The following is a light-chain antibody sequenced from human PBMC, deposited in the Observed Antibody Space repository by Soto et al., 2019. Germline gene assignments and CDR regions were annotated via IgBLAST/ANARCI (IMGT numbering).Light chain of an antibody. Sequence: DIQMTQSPSSLSASVGDTVTITCRASQSINKYLNWYQQKPGKAPKLLIYAASTLQGGVPSRFSGSGSGTEFTLTISSLQPEDFATYYCQQATSFPRTFGQGTKVDIK. J-gene: IGKJ1*01. CDR2: AAS. V-gene: IGKV1-39*01. CDR3: QQATSFPRT. CDR1: QSINKY.